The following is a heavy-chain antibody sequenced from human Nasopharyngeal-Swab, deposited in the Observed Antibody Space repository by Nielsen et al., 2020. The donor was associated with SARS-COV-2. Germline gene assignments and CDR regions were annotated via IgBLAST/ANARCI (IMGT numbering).Heavy chain of an antibody. CDR3: ARGYFDL. J-gene: IGHJ2*01. V-gene: IGHV3-21*01. CDR1: GFTFNNYN. CDR2: ISSSSSYI. Sequence: GGSLRLSCAASGFTFNNYNFNWVRQAPGKGLEWVSSISSSSSYIYYADSVKGRFTISRDNAKNSLYLQMNGLRAEDTAVYYCARGYFDLWGRGTLVTVSS.